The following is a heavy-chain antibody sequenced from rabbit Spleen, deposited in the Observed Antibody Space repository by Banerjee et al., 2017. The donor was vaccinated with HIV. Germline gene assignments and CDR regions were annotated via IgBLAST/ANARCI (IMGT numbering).Heavy chain of an antibody. J-gene: IGHJ4*01. CDR1: GFSFSDRDV. CDR2: INAATAKP. D-gene: IGHD2-1*01. V-gene: IGHV1S45*01. CDR3: ARGSAAMAMVITGFYLTL. Sequence: QEQLVESGGGLVQPEGSLTLTCKASGFSFSDRDVMCWVRQAPGKGLEWIACINAATAKPVYATWAKGRFTISRTSSTTVTLRMTSLTAADTATYFCARGSAAMAMVITGFYLTLWGQGTLVTVS.